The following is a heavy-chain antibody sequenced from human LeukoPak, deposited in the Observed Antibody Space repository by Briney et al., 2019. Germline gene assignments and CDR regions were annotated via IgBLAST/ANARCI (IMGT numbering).Heavy chain of an antibody. D-gene: IGHD3-16*01. CDR1: GFTFSSNA. CDR3: ATSRGGVHVH. CDR2: ISGSGDST. J-gene: IGHJ4*02. V-gene: IGHV3-23*01. Sequence: HPGGSLRLSCAASGFTFSSNAMSWVRQAPGKGLDWVSAISGSGDSTYYADSVRGRFTVSRDSSKNTLFLQMNGLRAEDTAIYYCATSRGGVHVHWGQGTLVTVSS.